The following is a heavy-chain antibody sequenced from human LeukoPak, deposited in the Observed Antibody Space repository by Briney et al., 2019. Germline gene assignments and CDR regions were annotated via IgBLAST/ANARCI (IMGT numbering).Heavy chain of an antibody. CDR2: IFYSGST. J-gene: IGHJ4*02. CDR1: GGSISTSNYY. V-gene: IGHV4-39*07. D-gene: IGHD6-25*01. CDR3: AREGYSSGWYFNH. Sequence: PSETLSLTCTVSGGSISTSNYYWGWIRQPPGKGLEWIGNIFYSGSTYYSPSLKSRVTISLDTSRNQFSLKLSSVTAADTAVYYCAREGYSSGWYFNHWGQGTLVTVSS.